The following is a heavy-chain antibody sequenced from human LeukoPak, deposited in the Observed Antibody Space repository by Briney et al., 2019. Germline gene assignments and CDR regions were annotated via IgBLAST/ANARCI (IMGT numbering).Heavy chain of an antibody. CDR3: ARLSAAVHLGAFDL. Sequence: SETLSLTCAVSGVSISPYYWAWIRQPPGKGLEWIGYIHTTRSTNQYPSPKPQVTLSAHKFKNPSSLRPTSVTSADTAVYYCARLSAAVHLGAFDLWGQGTMVTVSS. D-gene: IGHD3-3*01. CDR2: IHTTRST. J-gene: IGHJ3*01. V-gene: IGHV4-4*09. CDR1: GVSISPYY.